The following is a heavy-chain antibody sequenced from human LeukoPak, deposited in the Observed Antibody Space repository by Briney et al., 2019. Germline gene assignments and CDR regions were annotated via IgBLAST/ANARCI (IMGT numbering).Heavy chain of an antibody. CDR3: AKPATYYDILTGYDY. D-gene: IGHD3-9*01. J-gene: IGHJ4*02. V-gene: IGHV3-23*01. Sequence: GESLRLSCAASGFTFSSYAMSWVRRAPGKGLEWVSAISGSGGRTDYADSVKGRFTISRDNSKNSLYLQMISLRAEDTALYYCAKPATYYDILTGYDYWGQGTLVTVSS. CDR1: GFTFSSYA. CDR2: ISGSGGRT.